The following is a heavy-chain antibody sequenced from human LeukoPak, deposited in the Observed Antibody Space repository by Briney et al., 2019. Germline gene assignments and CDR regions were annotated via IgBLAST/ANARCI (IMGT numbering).Heavy chain of an antibody. V-gene: IGHV3-33*08. CDR2: IWYDGSNK. Sequence: GGSLRLSCAASGFTFSSYGMHWVRQAPGKGLEWVAVIWYDGSNKYYADSVKGRFTISRDNSKNTLYLQMNSLRAEDTAVYYRAREGSTLEYDYWGQGTLVTVSS. J-gene: IGHJ4*02. D-gene: IGHD2/OR15-2a*01. CDR1: GFTFSSYG. CDR3: AREGSTLEYDY.